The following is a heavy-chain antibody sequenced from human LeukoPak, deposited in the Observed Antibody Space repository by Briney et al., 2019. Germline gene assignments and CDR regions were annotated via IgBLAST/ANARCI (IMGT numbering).Heavy chain of an antibody. V-gene: IGHV3-23*01. D-gene: IGHD6-19*01. Sequence: GGSLRLSCAASGFTFSSYAMSWVRQAPGKGLEWVSAISGSGGSTYYVDSVKGRFIISRDNSKSTLYLQMNSLRAEDTAVYYCAKEKYSSGWYFPDYWGQGTWSPSPQ. CDR3: AKEKYSSGWYFPDY. CDR1: GFTFSSYA. J-gene: IGHJ4*02. CDR2: ISGSGGST.